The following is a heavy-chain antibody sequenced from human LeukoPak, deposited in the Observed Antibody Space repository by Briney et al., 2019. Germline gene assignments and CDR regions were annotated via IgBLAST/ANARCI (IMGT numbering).Heavy chain of an antibody. V-gene: IGHV3-23*01. CDR2: INSDGST. CDR3: AKAGSSWLYYFNS. D-gene: IGHD6-13*01. Sequence: GGSLRLSCAASGFPFSSYAMSWVRQAPGKGLEWVSTINSDGSTYYAASVRGRFSISRDNSKNTLYLQMNGLRAEDTALYYCAKAGSSWLYYFNSWGQGTLVTVSS. CDR1: GFPFSSYA. J-gene: IGHJ4*02.